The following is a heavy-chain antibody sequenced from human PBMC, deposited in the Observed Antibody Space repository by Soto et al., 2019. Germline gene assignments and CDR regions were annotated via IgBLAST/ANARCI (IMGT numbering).Heavy chain of an antibody. CDR3: ARDTSIAARRSIDY. J-gene: IGHJ4*02. CDR2: IWYDGSNK. D-gene: IGHD6-6*01. V-gene: IGHV3-33*01. CDR1: GFTFSSYG. Sequence: GGSLRLSCAASGFTFSSYGMHWVRQAPGKGLEWVAVIWYDGSNKYYADSVKGRFTISRDNSKNTLYLQMNSLRAEDTAVYYCARDTSIAARRSIDYWGQGTLVTVSS.